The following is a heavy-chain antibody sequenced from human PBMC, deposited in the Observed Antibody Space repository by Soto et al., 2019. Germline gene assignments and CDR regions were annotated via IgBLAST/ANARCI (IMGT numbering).Heavy chain of an antibody. D-gene: IGHD5-12*01. CDR2: IYPGDSDT. Sequence: GESLKISCKGSGYSFTSYWIGWVRQMPGKGLEWMGIIYPGDSDTRYSPSFQGQVTISADKSISTAYLQWSSLKASDTAMYYCASRGYSGYDRFFDYYGMDVWGQGTTVTVSS. V-gene: IGHV5-51*01. CDR1: GYSFTSYW. J-gene: IGHJ6*02. CDR3: ASRGYSGYDRFFDYYGMDV.